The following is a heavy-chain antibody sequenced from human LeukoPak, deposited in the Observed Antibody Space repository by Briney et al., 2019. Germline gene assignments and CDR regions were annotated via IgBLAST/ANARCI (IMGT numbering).Heavy chain of an antibody. D-gene: IGHD5-18*01. J-gene: IGHJ4*02. CDR3: ASRGYSYGYVTPDY. CDR1: GFTVSSNY. V-gene: IGHV3-53*01. CDR2: IYSGGST. Sequence: GGSLRLSCVASGFTVSSNYMSWVRQAPGKGLEWVSVIYSGGSTYYADSVKGRFTISRDNSKNTLYLQMNSLRAEDTAVYYCASRGYSYGYVTPDYWGQGTLVTVSS.